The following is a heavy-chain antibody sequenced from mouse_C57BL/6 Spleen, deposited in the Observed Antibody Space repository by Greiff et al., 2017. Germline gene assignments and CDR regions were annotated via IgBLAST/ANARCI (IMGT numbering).Heavy chain of an antibody. J-gene: IGHJ3*01. V-gene: IGHV1-52*01. CDR2: IDPSDSET. CDR1: GYTFTSYW. Sequence: VQLQQPGAELVRPGSSVKLSCKASGYTFTSYWMHWVKQRPIQGLEWIGNIDPSDSETHYNQKFKDKATLTVAKSSSTAYMQLSSLTSEDSAVDYCARAEYYGSSPAWFAYWGQGTLVTVSA. CDR3: ARAEYYGSSPAWFAY. D-gene: IGHD1-1*01.